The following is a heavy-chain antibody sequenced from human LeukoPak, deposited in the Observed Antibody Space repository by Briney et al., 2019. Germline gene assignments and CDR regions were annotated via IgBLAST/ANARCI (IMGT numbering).Heavy chain of an antibody. Sequence: SETLSLTCDVPGGSFSGYLWSWIRQSPGKGLEWIGEVNYRGSPNYNPSLESRVTISVDTSKNQLSLRLTSVTAADTALYYCSRSGLTGMREYERADYYYYGMDLWGQGTAVTVFS. CDR1: GGSFSGYL. J-gene: IGHJ6*02. CDR3: SRSGLTGMREYERADYYYYGMDL. D-gene: IGHD3-16*01. V-gene: IGHV4-34*01. CDR2: VNYRGSP.